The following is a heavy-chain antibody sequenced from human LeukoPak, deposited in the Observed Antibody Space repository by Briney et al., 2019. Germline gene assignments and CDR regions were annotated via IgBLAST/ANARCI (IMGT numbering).Heavy chain of an antibody. J-gene: IGHJ3*02. CDR3: ARNYDSSGYYFDAFGI. Sequence: GGSLRLSCAASGFTFSSYSMNWVRQAPGKGLEWVSYISSSSSTIYYADSVKGRFTISRDNAKNSLYLQMNSLRAEDTAVYYCARNYDSSGYYFDAFGIWGQGTMVTVSS. D-gene: IGHD3-22*01. V-gene: IGHV3-48*01. CDR2: ISSSSSTI. CDR1: GFTFSSYS.